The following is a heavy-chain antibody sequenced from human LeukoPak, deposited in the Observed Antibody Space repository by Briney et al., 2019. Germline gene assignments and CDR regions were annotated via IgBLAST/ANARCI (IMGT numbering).Heavy chain of an antibody. J-gene: IGHJ4*02. Sequence: ASVKVSCKASGYTFTNYYVQWVRQAPGQGLEWMGIINPRDRSISYAQKFQGRVTMTRDTSISTAYMELSRLRSDDTAVYYCAREGWNYFDYWGQGTLVTVSS. CDR1: GYTFTNYY. D-gene: IGHD6-19*01. CDR2: INPRDRSI. V-gene: IGHV1-46*01. CDR3: AREGWNYFDY.